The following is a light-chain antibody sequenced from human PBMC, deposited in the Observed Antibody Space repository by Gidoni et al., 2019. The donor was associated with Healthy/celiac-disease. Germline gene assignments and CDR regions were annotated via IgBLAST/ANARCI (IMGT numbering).Light chain of an antibody. V-gene: IGKV1-39*01. CDR2: AAS. CDR1: QSISSY. CDR3: QQSYSTPLA. Sequence: IQMPPSPSSLSASLGDRVTIACRASQSISSYLNWYQQKPGKAPKLLIYAASSLHSGVPSRFSGSGSGTDFTLTISSLQPEDFATYYCQQSYSTPLAFXPXTKVEIK. J-gene: IGKJ1*01.